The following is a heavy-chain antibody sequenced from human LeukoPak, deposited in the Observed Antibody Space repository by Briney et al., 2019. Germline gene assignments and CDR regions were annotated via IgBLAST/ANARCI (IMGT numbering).Heavy chain of an antibody. CDR2: ISNSGTIT. Sequence: GGSLRLSCAVSGFTFSRFAINWVRQAPGKGLEWVSIISNSGTITSYADSVKGRFTISRDNSKNTVYLQMNSLRAEDTALYYCATESFHYWGQGTLVAVSS. D-gene: IGHD3-10*01. J-gene: IGHJ4*02. CDR1: GFTFSRFA. V-gene: IGHV3-23*01. CDR3: ATESFHY.